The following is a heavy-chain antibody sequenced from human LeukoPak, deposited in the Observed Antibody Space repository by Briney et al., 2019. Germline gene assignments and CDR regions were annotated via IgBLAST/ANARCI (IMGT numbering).Heavy chain of an antibody. CDR2: SDGSST. CDR1: GFTVSSNY. J-gene: IGHJ4*02. CDR3: ASMRWLQSSVDY. V-gene: IGHV3-74*01. D-gene: IGHD5-24*01. Sequence: GGSLRLSCAASGFTVSSNYMSWVRQAPGKGLVWVSRSDGSSTSYADSVKGRFTISRDNAKNTLYLQMNSLRAEDTAVYYCASMRWLQSSVDYWGQGTLVTVSS.